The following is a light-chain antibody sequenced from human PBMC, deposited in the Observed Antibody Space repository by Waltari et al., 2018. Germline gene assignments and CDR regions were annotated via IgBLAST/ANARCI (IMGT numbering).Light chain of an antibody. CDR1: SSDFGTYNL. V-gene: IGLV2-23*01. Sequence: QSALTQPASVSGSPGQSITISCTGSSSDFGTYNLVSWYQQYPGKAPKVMIYEGSKRPSGVSSRVPASKSGNTASLTISVLQAEDEADYYCCSYALRSVVFGGGTKVTVL. CDR2: EGS. CDR3: CSYALRSVV. J-gene: IGLJ2*01.